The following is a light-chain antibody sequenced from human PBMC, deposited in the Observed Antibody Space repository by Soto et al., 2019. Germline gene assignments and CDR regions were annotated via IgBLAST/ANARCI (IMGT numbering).Light chain of an antibody. V-gene: IGLV2-11*01. CDR3: CSYGGTYNVI. Sequence: QSALTQPRSVSGSPGQSVTISCTGTSSDVGVYDYVSWYQQHPGKAPKVLIYDVSKRPSGVPDRFSGSKSGNTASLTISGLHAEDEADYHCCSYGGTYNVIFGGGTKVTVL. CDR2: DVS. CDR1: SSDVGVYDY. J-gene: IGLJ2*01.